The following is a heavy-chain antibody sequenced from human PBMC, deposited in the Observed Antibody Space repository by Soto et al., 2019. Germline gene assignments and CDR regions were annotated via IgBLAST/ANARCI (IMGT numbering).Heavy chain of an antibody. CDR3: AKDGIYYYDSSGYPYFDI. J-gene: IGHJ3*02. CDR2: ISGSGGST. V-gene: IGHV3-23*01. D-gene: IGHD3-22*01. Sequence: GGSLRLSCAASGFTFSSYAMSWVRQAPGKGLEWVSAISGSGGSTYYADSVKGRFTISRDNSKNTLYLQMNSLGAEDTAVYYCAKDGIYYYDSSGYPYFDIWGQGTMVTVSS. CDR1: GFTFSSYA.